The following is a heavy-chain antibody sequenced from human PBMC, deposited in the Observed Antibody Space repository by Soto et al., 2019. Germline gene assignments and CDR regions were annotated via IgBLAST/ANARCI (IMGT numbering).Heavy chain of an antibody. J-gene: IGHJ4*02. CDR1: GGSSNNNA. CDR3: ATLKGSGTYYDDDY. Sequence: ASVKVSCKASGGSSNNNANSWVRQAPGQGLEWMGGILPKFGTANYAQKFRGRLTITADESTRTIYMELRSLRSEDTALYYCATLKGSGTYYDDDYWGLGTQVTVSS. CDR2: ILPKFGTA. V-gene: IGHV1-69*13. D-gene: IGHD3-10*01.